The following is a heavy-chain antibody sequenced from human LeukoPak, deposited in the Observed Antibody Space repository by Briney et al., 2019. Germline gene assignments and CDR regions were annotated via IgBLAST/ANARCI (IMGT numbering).Heavy chain of an antibody. Sequence: SETLSLTCTVSGGSISSYYWSWIRQPPGKGLEWIGYIYYSGSTNYNPSFKSRVTISVDTSKNQFSLKLSSVTAADTAVYYCARDEDGYNYFDYWGQGTLVTVSS. CDR2: IYYSGST. J-gene: IGHJ4*02. D-gene: IGHD5-12*01. V-gene: IGHV4-59*01. CDR3: ARDEDGYNYFDY. CDR1: GGSISSYY.